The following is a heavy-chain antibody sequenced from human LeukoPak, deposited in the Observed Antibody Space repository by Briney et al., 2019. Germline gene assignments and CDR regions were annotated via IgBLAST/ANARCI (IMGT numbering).Heavy chain of an antibody. CDR3: ARGGRVVIIPFDY. CDR2: IYPGDSDT. Sequence: GGSLKISCKGSGYSFTSYWIGWVRQMPGKGLEWMGIIYPGDSDTRYSPSFQGQVTISADKSISTAYPQWSSLKASDTAMYYCARGGRVVIIPFDYWGQGTLVTVSS. V-gene: IGHV5-51*01. CDR1: GYSFTSYW. J-gene: IGHJ4*02. D-gene: IGHD3-3*01.